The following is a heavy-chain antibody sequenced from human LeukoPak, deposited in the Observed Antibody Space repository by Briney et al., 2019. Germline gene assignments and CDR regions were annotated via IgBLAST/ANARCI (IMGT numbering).Heavy chain of an antibody. Sequence: SETLSLTCTVSGGAISSYYWSRIREPAGKGLEWIGRIYTSGSTNYNPSLKSRVTMSVDTSKNQFSLKLSSVTAADTAVYYCARAGMYWNDRNDAFDIWGQGTMVTVSS. CDR2: IYTSGST. J-gene: IGHJ3*02. CDR1: GGAISSYY. V-gene: IGHV4-4*07. CDR3: ARAGMYWNDRNDAFDI. D-gene: IGHD1-1*01.